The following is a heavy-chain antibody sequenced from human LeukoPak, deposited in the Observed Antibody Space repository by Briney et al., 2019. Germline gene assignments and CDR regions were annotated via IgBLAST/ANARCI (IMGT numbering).Heavy chain of an antibody. CDR2: INYSGNT. D-gene: IGHD2-2*01. J-gene: IGHJ4*02. Sequence: SETLSLTCTVSGYSISSGYYWGWIRQPPGKGLEWIGSINYSGNTYYNPSLKSRVTISVDTSKNQFSLKLNSVTAADTAVYYCARLPIVVVPAAGFDYWGQGTLVTVSS. V-gene: IGHV4-38-2*02. CDR3: ARLPIVVVPAAGFDY. CDR1: GYSISSGYY.